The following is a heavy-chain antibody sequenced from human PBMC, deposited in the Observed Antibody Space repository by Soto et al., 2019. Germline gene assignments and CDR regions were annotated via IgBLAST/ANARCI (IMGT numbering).Heavy chain of an antibody. CDR2: IIPTFNTA. CDR1: GGTLSNYA. J-gene: IGHJ6*02. V-gene: IGHV1-69*01. D-gene: IGHD4-17*01. Sequence: QVQLVQSGAEVKKPGSSVKVSCKASGGTLSNYAFTWVRQAPGQGLEWMGGIIPTFNTANYAQKFQGRVTITADESTNTAYMEVNSLRSEDTAVYYCARVRPTDYVGNYNNGMDVWGQGTTVTVSS. CDR3: ARVRPTDYVGNYNNGMDV.